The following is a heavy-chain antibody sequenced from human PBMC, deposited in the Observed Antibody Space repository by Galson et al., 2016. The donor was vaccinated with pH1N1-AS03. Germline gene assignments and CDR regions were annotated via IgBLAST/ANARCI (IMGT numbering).Heavy chain of an antibody. CDR1: GFTFNTFG. J-gene: IGHJ4*02. V-gene: IGHV3-30*02. CDR3: SNTTY. D-gene: IGHD1-1*01. CDR2: IHQDGVIK. Sequence: SLRLSCAASGFTFNTFGMHWARQAPAPGLEWVAYIHQDGVIKSHSDSVKGRFTISRDNSKATLDMQMNRVRGEDTAMYYVSNTTYWGRGTLLHVSS.